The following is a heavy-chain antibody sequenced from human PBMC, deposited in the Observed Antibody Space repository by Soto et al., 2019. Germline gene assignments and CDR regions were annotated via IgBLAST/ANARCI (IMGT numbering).Heavy chain of an antibody. CDR2: IDPSDSYT. V-gene: IGHV5-10-1*01. D-gene: IGHD3-10*01. Sequence: GLPIKIPSKGSGYTITSHCISRMRNLPGKGLEWMGRIDPSDSYTNYSPSFQGHVTISADKSISTAYLQWSSLKASDTAMYYCARWATHYYGSGSYYTNYYGMDVWGQGTTVTGSS. CDR1: GYTITSHC. CDR3: ARWATHYYGSGSYYTNYYGMDV. J-gene: IGHJ6*02.